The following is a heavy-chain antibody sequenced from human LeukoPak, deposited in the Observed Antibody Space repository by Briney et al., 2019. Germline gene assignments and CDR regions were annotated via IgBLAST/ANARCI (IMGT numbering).Heavy chain of an antibody. CDR1: GFTFSSYW. V-gene: IGHV3-7*01. CDR2: IKQDGSEK. Sequence: GGSLRLSCAASGFTFSSYWMSWVRQAPGKGLEWVANIKQDGSEKYYEDSVKGRFTISRDNAKNSLYLQMNSLRAEDTAVYYCARHPQWLAASFDYWGQGTLVTVSS. D-gene: IGHD6-19*01. J-gene: IGHJ4*02. CDR3: ARHPQWLAASFDY.